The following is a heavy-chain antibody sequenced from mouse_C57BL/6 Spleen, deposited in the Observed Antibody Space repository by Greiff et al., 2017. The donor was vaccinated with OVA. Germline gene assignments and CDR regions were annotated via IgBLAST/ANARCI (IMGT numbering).Heavy chain of an antibody. Sequence: EVKVVESGGGLVKPGGSLKLSCAASGFTFSSYTMSWVRQTPEKRLEWVATISGGGGNTYYPDSVKGRFTISRDNAKNTLYLQMSSLRSEDTALYYCARHVPAYYSNYYFDYWGQGTTLTVSS. CDR1: GFTFSSYT. V-gene: IGHV5-9*01. D-gene: IGHD2-5*01. J-gene: IGHJ2*01. CDR2: ISGGGGNT. CDR3: ARHVPAYYSNYYFDY.